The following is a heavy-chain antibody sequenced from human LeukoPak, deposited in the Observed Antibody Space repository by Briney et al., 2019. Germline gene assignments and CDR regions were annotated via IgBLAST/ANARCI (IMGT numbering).Heavy chain of an antibody. J-gene: IGHJ6*03. D-gene: IGHD3-9*01. CDR3: ARASRYYDILTGYPYYYMDV. CDR2: INPNSGGT. Sequence: ASVKVSCKASGYTFTGYYMHWVRQAPGQGLEWMGWINPNSGGTNYAQKFQGRVTMTRDTSISTAYMELSRLRSDDTAVYYCARASRYYDILTGYPYYYMDVWGKGTTVTISS. V-gene: IGHV1-2*02. CDR1: GYTFTGYY.